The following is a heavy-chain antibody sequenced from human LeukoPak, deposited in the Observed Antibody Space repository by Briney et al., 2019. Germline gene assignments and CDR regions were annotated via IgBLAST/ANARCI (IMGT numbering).Heavy chain of an antibody. V-gene: IGHV1-18*01. CDR2: ISGYNGNA. J-gene: IGHJ3*02. Sequence: GASVKVSYKTSGYTFTSYGISWVRQAPGQGLEWMGWISGYNGNANYAQKLQGRVTMTTDTSTSTAYMELRSLGSDDTAVYYCAKCSLKFGELFDAFDMWGQGTKVTVSP. D-gene: IGHD3-10*01. CDR1: GYTFTSYG. CDR3: AKCSLKFGELFDAFDM.